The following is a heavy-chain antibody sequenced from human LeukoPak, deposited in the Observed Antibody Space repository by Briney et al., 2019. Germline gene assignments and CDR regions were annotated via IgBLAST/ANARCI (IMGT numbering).Heavy chain of an antibody. Sequence: PGGSLRLSCAASGFTFSSYGMHWVRQAPGKGLEWVAFIRYDGSNKYYADSVKGRFTISRDNSKNTLYLQMNSLRAEDTAVYYCAKDGTTVVTSHYYYYMDVWGKGTTVTISS. CDR1: GFTFSSYG. CDR2: IRYDGSNK. D-gene: IGHD4-23*01. J-gene: IGHJ6*03. CDR3: AKDGTTVVTSHYYYYMDV. V-gene: IGHV3-30*02.